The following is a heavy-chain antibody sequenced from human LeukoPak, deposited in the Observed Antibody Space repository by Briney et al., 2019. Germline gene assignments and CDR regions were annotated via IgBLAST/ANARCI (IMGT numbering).Heavy chain of an antibody. J-gene: IGHJ4*02. V-gene: IGHV3-21*01. CDR3: ARGFRGYTMATTDYDY. CDR2: ISSSSSYI. D-gene: IGHD5-12*01. Sequence: GGSLRLSCAASGFTFSSYSMKWVRQAPGKGLEWVSSISSSSSYIYYADSVKGRFTISRDNAKNSLYLQMNSLRAEDTAVYYCARGFRGYTMATTDYDYWGQGTLVTVSS. CDR1: GFTFSSYS.